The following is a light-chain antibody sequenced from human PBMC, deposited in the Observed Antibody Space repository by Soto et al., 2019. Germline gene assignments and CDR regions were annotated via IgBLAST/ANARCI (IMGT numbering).Light chain of an antibody. J-gene: IGKJ2*01. V-gene: IGKV3-11*01. CDR1: QSITTY. CDR2: DAS. CDR3: LHRSTWTSYT. Sequence: VLTQSPATLSLSPGQRATLSCRASQSITTYLAWYQQIPGQAPRLLIHDASYRATGIPARFSGSGSGTDFTLTISSLEPEDFAVYYCLHRSTWTSYTFGQGTKLEIK.